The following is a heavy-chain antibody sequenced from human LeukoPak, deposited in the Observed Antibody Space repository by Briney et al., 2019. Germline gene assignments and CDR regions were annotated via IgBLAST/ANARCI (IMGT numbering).Heavy chain of an antibody. CDR2: ISSNGGST. CDR3: VNEVGTYYYGMDV. Sequence: GRSLRPARSAAGFTLSSYATRWVSQAPGEGLESDSAISSNGGSTYYADSVKGRFTISRDNSKNTLYLQMSSLRAEDTAVYYCVNEVGTYYYGMDVWGQGTTVTVSS. J-gene: IGHJ6*02. V-gene: IGHV3-64D*06. D-gene: IGHD1-1*01. CDR1: GFTLSSYA.